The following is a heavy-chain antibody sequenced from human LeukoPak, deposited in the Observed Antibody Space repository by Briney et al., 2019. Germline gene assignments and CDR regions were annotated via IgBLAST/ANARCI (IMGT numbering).Heavy chain of an antibody. CDR1: GFTFSSYG. CDR3: ARDNEQLAIYYYYGMDV. V-gene: IGHV3-30*03. J-gene: IGHJ6*02. Sequence: GGSLRLSCAASGFTFSSYGMHWVRQAPGKGLEWVAVISYDGSNKYYADSVKGRFTISRDNSKNTLYLQMNSLRAEDTAVYYCARDNEQLAIYYYYGMDVWGQGTTVTVSS. CDR2: ISYDGSNK. D-gene: IGHD6-13*01.